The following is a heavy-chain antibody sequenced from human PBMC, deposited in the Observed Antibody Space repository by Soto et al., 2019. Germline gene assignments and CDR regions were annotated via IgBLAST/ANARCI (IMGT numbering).Heavy chain of an antibody. CDR1: GDSVSSNSAA. Sequence: QVQLQQSGPGLVKPSQTLSLTCAISGDSVSSNSAAWNWIRQSPSRCLEWLGRTYYRSKWYNDYAVSVKSRITINPDPSKNPFSLQLNSVTPEDTAVYYCARDLTYYYGSGSRTYFDYWGQGTLVTVSS. CDR3: ARDLTYYYGSGSRTYFDY. V-gene: IGHV6-1*01. D-gene: IGHD3-10*01. J-gene: IGHJ4*02. CDR2: TYYRSKWYN.